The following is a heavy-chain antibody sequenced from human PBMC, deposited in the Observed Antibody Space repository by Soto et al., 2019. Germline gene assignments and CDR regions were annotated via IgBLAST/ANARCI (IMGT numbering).Heavy chain of an antibody. CDR3: AKAGIAVAGTVYYYGMDV. J-gene: IGHJ6*02. CDR2: ISGSGGST. CDR1: GFTFSSYA. Sequence: EVQLLESGGGLVQPGGSLRLSCEASGFTFSSYAMSWVRQAQGKGLEWVSAISGSGGSTYYADSVKGRFTISRDNSKNTLYLQMNSLRAEDTAVYYCAKAGIAVAGTVYYYGMDVWGQGTTVTVSS. D-gene: IGHD6-19*01. V-gene: IGHV3-23*01.